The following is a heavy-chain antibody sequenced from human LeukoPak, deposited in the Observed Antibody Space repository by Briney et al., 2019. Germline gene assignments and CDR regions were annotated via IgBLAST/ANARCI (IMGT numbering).Heavy chain of an antibody. V-gene: IGHV3-13*01. J-gene: IGHJ6*02. CDR2: IGTAGHT. CDR1: GFTFSTYD. Sequence: GGSLRLSYAASGFTFSTYDMHWVRQATGKGLEWVSAIGTAGHTYYPVSVEGRFTISRENAKNSLYLQMNSLRAGDAAVYYCARGPHCTTTTCYPYAMDVWGQGTTVTVSS. D-gene: IGHD2-2*01. CDR3: ARGPHCTTTTCYPYAMDV.